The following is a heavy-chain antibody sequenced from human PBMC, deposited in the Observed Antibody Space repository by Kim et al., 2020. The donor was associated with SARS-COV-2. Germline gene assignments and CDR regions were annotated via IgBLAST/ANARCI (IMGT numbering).Heavy chain of an antibody. D-gene: IGHD2-15*01. Sequence: SVKVSCKASGGTFSSYAISWVRQAPGQGLEWMGGIIPIFGTANYAQKFQGRVTITADESTSTAYMELSSLRSEDTAVYYCAIEPPCSGGSCYSFLYYYGMDVWGQGTTVTVAS. CDR2: IIPIFGTA. CDR1: GGTFSSYA. V-gene: IGHV1-69*13. CDR3: AIEPPCSGGSCYSFLYYYGMDV. J-gene: IGHJ6*02.